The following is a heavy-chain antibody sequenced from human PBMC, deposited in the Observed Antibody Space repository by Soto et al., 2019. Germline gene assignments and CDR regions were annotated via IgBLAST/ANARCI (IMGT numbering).Heavy chain of an antibody. CDR2: IHSGGST. CDR3: ARDEYVNSWYYY. J-gene: IGHJ4*02. CDR1: GFTISNTY. Sequence: EVQLVESGGGLVQPGGSLRLSCTASGFTISNTYMTWVRQAPGKGPEWVSLIHSGGSTYYADSVKGRFTVSRDISKNTLFLQMNSLKAEDTAVYYCARDEYVNSWYYYWGQGTLVTVSS. V-gene: IGHV3-66*01. D-gene: IGHD6-13*01.